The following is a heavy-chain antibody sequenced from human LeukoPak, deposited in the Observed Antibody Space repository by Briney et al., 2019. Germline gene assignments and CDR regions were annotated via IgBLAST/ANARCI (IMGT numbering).Heavy chain of an antibody. V-gene: IGHV1-18*01. CDR3: ARAYHTFLGSGSYYSKRYYYYYMDV. CDR2: ISTYNDNT. Sequence: KPGASVKVSCKASGYTFTTYGITWVRQAPGQGLEWMGWISTYNDNTNYAHKLQGRVTMTTDTSTSTAYMELSRLRSDDTAVYYCARAYHTFLGSGSYYSKRYYYYYMDVWGKGTTVTVSS. CDR1: GYTFTTYG. J-gene: IGHJ6*03. D-gene: IGHD3-10*01.